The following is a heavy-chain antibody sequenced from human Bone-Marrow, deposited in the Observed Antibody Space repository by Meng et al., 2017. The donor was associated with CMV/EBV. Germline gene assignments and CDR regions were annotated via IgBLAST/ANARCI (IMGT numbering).Heavy chain of an antibody. CDR3: ARGVAVAGPGDY. D-gene: IGHD6-19*01. Sequence: QVQLLQSGAEVKKPGASVKVSCKASGYTFTNYGIIWVRQAPGQGLEWVGWISAYNGNTNYAQNLQGRVTMTTDTSTSTAYMELRSLRSDDTAVYYCARGVAVAGPGDYWGQGTLVTVSS. CDR2: ISAYNGNT. V-gene: IGHV1-18*01. J-gene: IGHJ4*02. CDR1: GYTFTNYG.